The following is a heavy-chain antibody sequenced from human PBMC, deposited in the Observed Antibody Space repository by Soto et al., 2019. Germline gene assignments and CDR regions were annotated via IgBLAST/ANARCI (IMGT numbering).Heavy chain of an antibody. J-gene: IGHJ4*02. D-gene: IGHD2-2*01. V-gene: IGHV5-10-1*01. CDR2: IDPSDSYT. CDR3: ATPEYRFDY. CDR1: GYSFTSYW. Sequence: PXESLKISGKGSGYSFTSYWSSLVRQMPGKGLEWMGRIDPSDSYTNYSPSFQGHVTISADKSISTAYLQWSSLKASDTAMYYCATPEYRFDYWGQGTLVTVSS.